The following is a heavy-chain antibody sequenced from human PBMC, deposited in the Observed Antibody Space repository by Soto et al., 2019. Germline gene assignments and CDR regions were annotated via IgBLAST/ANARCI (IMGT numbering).Heavy chain of an antibody. V-gene: IGHV4-39*01. CDR3: ARRPLPGSGRDAFDI. D-gene: IGHD3-10*01. Sequence: ETLSLTCTVSGGSISSSSYYWGWIRQPPGKGLEWIGSIYYSGSTYYNPSLKSRVTISVDTSKNQFSLKLSSVTAADTAVYYCARRPLPGSGRDAFDIWGQGTMVTVSS. J-gene: IGHJ3*02. CDR1: GGSISSSSYY. CDR2: IYYSGST.